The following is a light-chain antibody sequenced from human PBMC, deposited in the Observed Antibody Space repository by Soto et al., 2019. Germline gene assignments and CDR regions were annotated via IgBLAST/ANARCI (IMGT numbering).Light chain of an antibody. V-gene: IGKV1-5*01. CDR2: DAS. CDR3: QQYSCH. Sequence: DIQMTQSPSTLSASVGDRVTITCRASQSIRTWLAWYQQKPGKAPKLLIYDASSLESGVPSRFSGSGSGTEFTLTISSLQPDDFGTYYCQQYSCHFGGGTKVEIK. J-gene: IGKJ4*01. CDR1: QSIRTW.